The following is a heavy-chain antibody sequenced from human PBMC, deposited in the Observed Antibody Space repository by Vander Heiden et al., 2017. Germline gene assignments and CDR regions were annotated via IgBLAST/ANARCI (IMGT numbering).Heavy chain of an antibody. Sequence: QVQLVQSGAEVKKPGASVKVPCKASGYTFTGYYIHWVRQAPGQGLECMGWINPNSGGTNYAQKFQGRVTMTRDTSISTAYMELSRLGSDDTAVYYCARDFRGLTVVVPAAIENWFDPWGQGTLVTVSS. CDR2: INPNSGGT. D-gene: IGHD2-2*01. V-gene: IGHV1-2*02. CDR1: GYTFTGYY. CDR3: ARDFRGLTVVVPAAIENWFDP. J-gene: IGHJ5*02.